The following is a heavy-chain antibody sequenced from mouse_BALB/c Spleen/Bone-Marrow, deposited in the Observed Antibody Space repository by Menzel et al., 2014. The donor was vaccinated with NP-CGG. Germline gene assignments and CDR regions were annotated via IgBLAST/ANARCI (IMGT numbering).Heavy chain of an antibody. CDR3: AREATYAMDY. Sequence: EVMLVESGAELVKPGASVKLSCTASGFNIKDTYMHWVKQGPEQGLEWIGRIDPANGNTKSDPKFQGKATITADTSSNTAYLQLSSLTSEDTAVYYCAREATYAMDYWGQGTSVTVSS. J-gene: IGHJ4*01. D-gene: IGHD3-2*02. CDR1: GFNIKDTY. V-gene: IGHV14-3*02. CDR2: IDPANGNT.